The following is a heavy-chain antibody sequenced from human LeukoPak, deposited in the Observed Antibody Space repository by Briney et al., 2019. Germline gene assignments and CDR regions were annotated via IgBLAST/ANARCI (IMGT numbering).Heavy chain of an antibody. CDR2: ITTSRDQ. Sequence: PGGSLRLSCAASGFIFSDYSMGWVRQAPGKGLEWVSSITTSRDQYHADSVKGRFTVSRDNAKSSVYLQMDSLRANDTAVYYCARDSYCPNDVCYDYWGQGVLVTVS. CDR3: ARDSYCPNDVCYDY. J-gene: IGHJ4*02. CDR1: GFIFSDYS. D-gene: IGHD2-8*01. V-gene: IGHV3-21*06.